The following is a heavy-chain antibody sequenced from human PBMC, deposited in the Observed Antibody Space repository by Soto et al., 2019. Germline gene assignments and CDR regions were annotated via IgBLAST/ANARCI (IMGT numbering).Heavy chain of an antibody. D-gene: IGHD6-6*01. Sequence: LRLSCAASGFTFSSYGMHWVRQAPGKGLEWVAVISYDGSNKYYADSVKGRFTISRDNSKNTLYLQMNSLRAEDTAVYYCAKDQNALGAFDIWGQGTMVTVSS. CDR2: ISYDGSNK. V-gene: IGHV3-30*18. J-gene: IGHJ3*02. CDR1: GFTFSSYG. CDR3: AKDQNALGAFDI.